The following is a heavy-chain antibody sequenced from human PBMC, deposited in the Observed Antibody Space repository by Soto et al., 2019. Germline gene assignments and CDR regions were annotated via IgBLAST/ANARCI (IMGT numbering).Heavy chain of an antibody. CDR1: GGTFSGYF. J-gene: IGHJ4*03. CDR3: ARDFRYFPY. D-gene: IGHD3-10*01. Sequence: SETLSLTGAVYGGTFSGYFWTWVRQPPGKGLDWIGEIEHNGNNNINPSLKSRVTLSVDNSKNQISLTLTSVTAADTAVYYCARDFRYFPYWGHGTLVTVSS. V-gene: IGHV4-34*01. CDR2: IEHNGNN.